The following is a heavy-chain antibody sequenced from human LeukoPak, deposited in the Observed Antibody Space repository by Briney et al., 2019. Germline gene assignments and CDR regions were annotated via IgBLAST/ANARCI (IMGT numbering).Heavy chain of an antibody. Sequence: ASVTVSCTASGYTFTSYGISWVRQAPGQGLEWMGWISAYNGNTNYAQKLQGRVTMTTDTSTSTAYMELRSLRSDDTAVYYCARDRRCSGGSCYPNYYYYYGMDVWGQGTTVTVSS. CDR2: ISAYNGNT. CDR1: GYTFTSYG. V-gene: IGHV1-18*01. J-gene: IGHJ6*02. CDR3: ARDRRCSGGSCYPNYYYYYGMDV. D-gene: IGHD2-15*01.